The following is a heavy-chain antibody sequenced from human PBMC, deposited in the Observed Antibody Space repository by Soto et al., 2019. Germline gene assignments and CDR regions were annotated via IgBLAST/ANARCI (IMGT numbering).Heavy chain of an antibody. CDR1: GYSFTSYW. V-gene: IGHV5-51*01. CDR2: IYPGDSDT. CDR3: ARLSNYDFWSGYPNWFDP. J-gene: IGHJ5*02. Sequence: GESLKISCNGSGYSFTSYWIGWVRQMPGKGLEWMGIIYPGDSDTRYSPSFQGQVTISADKSISTAYLQWSSLKASDTAMYYCARLSNYDFWSGYPNWFDPWGQGTLVTVSS. D-gene: IGHD3-3*01.